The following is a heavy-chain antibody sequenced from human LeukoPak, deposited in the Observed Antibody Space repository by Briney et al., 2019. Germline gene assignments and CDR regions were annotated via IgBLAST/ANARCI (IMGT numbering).Heavy chain of an antibody. D-gene: IGHD3-22*01. CDR1: GFTFSSYE. CDR3: ARTAYDSSGYYYRLFDY. Sequence: GGSLRLSCAASGFTFSSYEMNWVRQAPGKGLEWVSYISSSGSTIYYTDSVKGRFTISRDNAKNSLYLQMNSLRAEDTAVYYCARTAYDSSGYYYRLFDYWGQGTLVTVSS. J-gene: IGHJ4*02. CDR2: ISSSGSTI. V-gene: IGHV3-48*03.